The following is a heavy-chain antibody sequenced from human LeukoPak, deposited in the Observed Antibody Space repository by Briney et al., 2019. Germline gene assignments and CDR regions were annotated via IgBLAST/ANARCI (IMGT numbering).Heavy chain of an antibody. CDR2: ISYDGSNK. Sequence: GRSLRLSCAASGFTFSSYGMPWVRQAPGKGLEWVAVISYDGSNKYYADSVKGRFTISRDNSKNTLYLQMNSLRAEDTAVYYCAKDLGIRYYYGMDVWGQGTTVTVSS. CDR3: AKDLGIRYYYGMDV. J-gene: IGHJ6*02. CDR1: GFTFSSYG. V-gene: IGHV3-30*18. D-gene: IGHD3-16*01.